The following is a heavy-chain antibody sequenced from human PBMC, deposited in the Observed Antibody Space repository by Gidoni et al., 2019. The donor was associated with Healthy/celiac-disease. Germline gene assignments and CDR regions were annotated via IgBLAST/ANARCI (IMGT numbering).Heavy chain of an antibody. Sequence: QVQLQQWGAGLLKPSETLSLTCAVYGGSFSGYYWSWIRQPPGKGREWIGEITHSGSTNYNPSLKSRVTRSVDTSKNQFSLKLSSVTAADTAVYYCARTIVGATTGGYWYFDLWGRGTLVTVSS. D-gene: IGHD1-26*01. V-gene: IGHV4-34*01. J-gene: IGHJ2*01. CDR3: ARTIVGATTGGYWYFDL. CDR1: GGSFSGYY. CDR2: ITHSGST.